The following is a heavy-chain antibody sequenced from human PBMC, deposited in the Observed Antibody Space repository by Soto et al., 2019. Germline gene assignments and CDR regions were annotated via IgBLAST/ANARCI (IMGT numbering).Heavy chain of an antibody. J-gene: IGHJ4*02. D-gene: IGHD1-1*01. CDR1: GFMFSSAW. V-gene: IGHV3-15*01. CDR2: IKSKNDGGAA. Sequence: EVQVVESGGGLVEPGGSLRLSCVTSGFMFSSAWMSWVRQGPGKGLEWVARIKSKNDGGAAEYAAPMNGRFSISRDDSKSTVYLQMNSLRAEDTALYYCVEGWNDFWGQGTLVIVSS. CDR3: VEGWNDF.